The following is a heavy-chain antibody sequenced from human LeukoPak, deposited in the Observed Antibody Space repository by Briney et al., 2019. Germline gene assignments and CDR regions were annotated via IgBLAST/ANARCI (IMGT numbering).Heavy chain of an antibody. J-gene: IGHJ5*02. CDR3: ARLQVTAKNWFAP. V-gene: IGHV1-69*01. D-gene: IGHD2-2*01. CDR2: IIPIFGTA. Sequence: SVKVSCKASGGTFSSYAISWVRQAPGQGLEWMGGIIPIFGTANYAQKFQGRVTITADESTSTAYMELSSLRSEDTAVYYCARLQVTAKNWFAPWGQGTLVTVSS. CDR1: GGTFSSYA.